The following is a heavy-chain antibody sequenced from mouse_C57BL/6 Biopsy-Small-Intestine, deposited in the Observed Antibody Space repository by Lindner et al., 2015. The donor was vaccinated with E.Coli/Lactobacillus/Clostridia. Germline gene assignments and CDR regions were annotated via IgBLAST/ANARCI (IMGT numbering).Heavy chain of an antibody. CDR3: ARDSNYEGYYFDY. J-gene: IGHJ2*01. CDR1: GFTFSDYG. V-gene: IGHV5-17*01. CDR2: ISSGSSII. D-gene: IGHD2-5*01. Sequence: VQLQESGGGLVKPGGSLKLSCAASGFTFSDYGMHWVRQAPEKGLEWVAYISSGSSIIYYADTVKGRFTISRDNAKNTLFLQMTSLRSEDTAMYYCARDSNYEGYYFDYWGQGTTLKVSS.